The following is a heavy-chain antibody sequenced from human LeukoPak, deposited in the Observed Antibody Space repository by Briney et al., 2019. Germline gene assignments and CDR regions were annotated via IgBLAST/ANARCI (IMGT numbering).Heavy chain of an antibody. D-gene: IGHD5-18*01. CDR3: MTAAGYNFGQY. V-gene: IGHV3-23*05. CDR1: GFTFSSYG. CDR2: LYIGGNT. J-gene: IGHJ4*02. Sequence: SGGSLRLSCAASGFTFSSYGMHWVRQAPGKGLEWVSALYIGGNTYYADSVRGRFTISRDNSKNTLYLQMNSLRAEDTAIYYCMTAAGYNFGQYWGQGTLVTVSS.